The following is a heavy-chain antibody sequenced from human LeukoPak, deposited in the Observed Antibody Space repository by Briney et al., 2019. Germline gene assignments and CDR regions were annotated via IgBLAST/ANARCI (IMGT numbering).Heavy chain of an antibody. J-gene: IGHJ4*02. V-gene: IGHV3-15*01. Sequence: PGGSLRLSCAASGFTFSNAWMRWVRQAPGKGLEWVGRIKSKTDGGTTDYAAPVKGRFTISRDDSKNTLYLQMNSLKTEDTAVYYCTTVVVLMVYAIDYWGQGTLVTVSS. CDR3: TTVVVLMVYAIDY. D-gene: IGHD2-8*01. CDR1: GFTFSNAW. CDR2: IKSKTDGGTT.